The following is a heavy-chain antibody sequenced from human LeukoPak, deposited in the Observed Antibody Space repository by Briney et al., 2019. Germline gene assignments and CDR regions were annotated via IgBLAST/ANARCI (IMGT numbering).Heavy chain of an antibody. CDR2: ISGSGGST. D-gene: IGHD4-17*01. Sequence: GSLRLSCAASGFTFSSYAMSWVRQAPGKGLEWVSAISGSGGSTYYADSVKGRFTISRDNSKNTLYLQMNSLRAEDTAVYYCAKVFTGTNRPYYYYGMDVWGQGTTVTVSS. CDR3: AKVFTGTNRPYYYYGMDV. J-gene: IGHJ6*02. V-gene: IGHV3-23*01. CDR1: GFTFSSYA.